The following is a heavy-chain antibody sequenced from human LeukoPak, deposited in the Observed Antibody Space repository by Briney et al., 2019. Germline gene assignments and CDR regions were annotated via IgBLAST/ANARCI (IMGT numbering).Heavy chain of an antibody. CDR1: GFTFSSYE. J-gene: IGHJ4*02. Sequence: GGSLRLSCAASGFTFSSYEMNWVRQAPGKGLEWGSYISSSGSTIFYADSVKGRFTISRDNAKNSLYLQMNSLRAEDTAVYYCARSVVAATETFDYWGQGTLVTVSS. V-gene: IGHV3-48*03. CDR2: ISSSGSTI. D-gene: IGHD2-15*01. CDR3: ARSVVAATETFDY.